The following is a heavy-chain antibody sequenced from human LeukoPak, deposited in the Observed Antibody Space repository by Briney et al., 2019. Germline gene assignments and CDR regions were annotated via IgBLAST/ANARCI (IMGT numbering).Heavy chain of an antibody. CDR2: IYSGGST. D-gene: IGHD3-22*01. J-gene: IGHJ4*01. CDR1: GFTVSSNY. Sequence: GGSLRLSCAASGFTVSSNYMTWVRQAPGEGLEGVSVIYSGGSTYYTDSGKGRFTISRDNSTHALYLQMNSPRAEATDVYYCARDPGYDSSGYFNYRGPGTLVTVSS. CDR3: ARDPGYDSSGYFNY. V-gene: IGHV3-53*01.